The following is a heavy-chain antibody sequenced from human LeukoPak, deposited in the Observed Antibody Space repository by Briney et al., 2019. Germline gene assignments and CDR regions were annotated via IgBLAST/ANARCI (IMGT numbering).Heavy chain of an antibody. CDR3: AKSLVSGSFRTGNYFDY. Sequence: GGSLRLSCAASGFTFSSYAMSWVRQAPGKGLEWVSAISGSGGSTYYADSVKGRFTISRDNSKNTLYLQMNSLRAEDTAVYYCAKSLVSGSFRTGNYFDYWGQGTLVTVSS. V-gene: IGHV3-23*01. J-gene: IGHJ4*02. D-gene: IGHD1-26*01. CDR2: ISGSGGST. CDR1: GFTFSSYA.